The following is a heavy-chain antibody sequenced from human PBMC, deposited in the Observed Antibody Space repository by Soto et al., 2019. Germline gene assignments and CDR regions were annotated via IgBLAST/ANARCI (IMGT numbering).Heavy chain of an antibody. V-gene: IGHV4-59*01. CDR3: ARDHRYYDILTGYYNYGMDV. CDR2: IYYSGST. J-gene: IGHJ6*02. D-gene: IGHD3-9*01. CDR1: GGSISSYY. Sequence: QVQLQESGPGLVKPSETLSLTCTVSGGSISSYYWSWIRQPPGKGLEWIGYIYYSGSTNYNPSLKSRVTISVDTSKNQFSLKLSSVTAADTAVYYCARDHRYYDILTGYYNYGMDVWGQGTTVTVSS.